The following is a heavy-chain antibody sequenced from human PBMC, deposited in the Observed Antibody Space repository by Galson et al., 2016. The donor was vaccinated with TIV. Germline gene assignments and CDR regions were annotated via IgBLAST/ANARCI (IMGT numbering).Heavy chain of an antibody. V-gene: IGHV4-38-2*01. Sequence: ETLSLTCAVSGYSISGTYYWGWIRQPPGKGLEWIGSIYHTGSTYYNPPLKSRVTVSVDTSTNQFSLRLNSVTAADTAVYYCATTGYCSGGNCYPQFDYWGQGTLVTVSS. CDR2: IYHTGST. CDR3: ATTGYCSGGNCYPQFDY. CDR1: GYSISGTYY. D-gene: IGHD2-15*01. J-gene: IGHJ4*02.